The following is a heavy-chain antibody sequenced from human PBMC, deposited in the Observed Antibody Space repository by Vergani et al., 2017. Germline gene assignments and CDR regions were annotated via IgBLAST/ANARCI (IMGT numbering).Heavy chain of an antibody. CDR3: AKDIGVVPAATHFDY. V-gene: IGHV3-9*01. J-gene: IGHJ4*02. Sequence: VQLVESGGGVVQPGGSLRLSCAASGFTFDDYAMHWVRQAPGKGLEWVSGISWNSGSIGYADSVKGRFTISRDNAKNSLYLQMNSLRAEDTALYYCAKDIGVVPAATHFDYWGQGTLVTVSS. D-gene: IGHD2-2*01. CDR1: GFTFDDYA. CDR2: ISWNSGSI.